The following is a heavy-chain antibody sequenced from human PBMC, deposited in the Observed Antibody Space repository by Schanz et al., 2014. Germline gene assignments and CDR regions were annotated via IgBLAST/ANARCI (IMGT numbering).Heavy chain of an antibody. CDR1: GFTLSSYA. J-gene: IGHJ4*02. CDR2: INTADTT. Sequence: DVQLAESGGGLVQPGGSPRLSCAASGFTLSSYALSWVRQSPGKGLEWVSAINTADTTYYADSVKGRFTVSRDNSKNTVYLHMNSLRDEDTAVYYCARDKGGYYPFDYWGQGSLVTVSS. V-gene: IGHV3-23*04. CDR3: ARDKGGYYPFDY. D-gene: IGHD3-22*01.